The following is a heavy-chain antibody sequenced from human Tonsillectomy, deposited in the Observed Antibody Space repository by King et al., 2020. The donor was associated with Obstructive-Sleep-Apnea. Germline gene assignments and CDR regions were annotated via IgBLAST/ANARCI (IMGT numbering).Heavy chain of an antibody. J-gene: IGHJ4*02. V-gene: IGHV3-30*02. CDR3: AKIQPYYCSGGSCYFDSFDY. Sequence: VQLVESGGGVVQPGRSLRLSCAASGFPFSTYGMHWVRQAPGKGLEWVAFIRYDGSNKYYADSVKGRFTISRDNSKNTLYLQMNSLRAEDTAVYYCAKIQPYYCSGGSCYFDSFDYWGQGNLVTVSS. D-gene: IGHD2-15*01. CDR1: GFPFSTYG. CDR2: IRYDGSNK.